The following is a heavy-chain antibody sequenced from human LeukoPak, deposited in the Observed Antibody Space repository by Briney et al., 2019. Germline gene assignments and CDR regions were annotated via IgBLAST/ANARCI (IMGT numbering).Heavy chain of an antibody. CDR1: VYTFTSYD. CDR3: ARGNYDIWSGYLNWFDP. Sequence: ASEKVSCKASVYTFTSYDINWVRQATAQGLDWMGWMNPNSGNTGYAQKFQGRVTIPRNTSIGTAYMELGSLRSEDTAVYYCARGNYDIWSGYLNWFDPWGQGTLVTVSS. J-gene: IGHJ5*02. CDR2: MNPNSGNT. D-gene: IGHD3-3*01. V-gene: IGHV1-8*03.